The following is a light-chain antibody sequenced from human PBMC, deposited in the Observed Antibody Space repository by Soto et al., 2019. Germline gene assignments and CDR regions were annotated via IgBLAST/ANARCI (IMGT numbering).Light chain of an antibody. CDR3: SSYTSSTTLV. V-gene: IGLV2-14*01. CDR2: DVS. J-gene: IGLJ2*01. CDR1: SSDVGGYNY. Sequence: QSALTQPASVSGSPGQSITISCTGTSSDVGGYNYVSWYQQYPGKAPKLIIYDVSNRPSGVSNRLSGSKSGNTASLTISGLQAEDEADYHCSSYTSSTTLVFGGGTKLTVL.